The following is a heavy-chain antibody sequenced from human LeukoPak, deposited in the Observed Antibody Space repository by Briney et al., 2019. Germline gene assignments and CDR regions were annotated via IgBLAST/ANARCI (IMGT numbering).Heavy chain of an antibody. CDR3: ARGQYTGYPTH. V-gene: IGHV4-34*01. D-gene: IGHD5-12*01. CDR1: GGSFTDYY. Sequence: SETLSLTCAVSGGSFTDYYWSWIRRPPGKGLEWIGEINHSGYTNYNPSLKSRVSVSVDTSKSQFSLKLSSVTAADTAVYYCARGQYTGYPTHWGQGTLVTVSS. J-gene: IGHJ4*02. CDR2: INHSGYT.